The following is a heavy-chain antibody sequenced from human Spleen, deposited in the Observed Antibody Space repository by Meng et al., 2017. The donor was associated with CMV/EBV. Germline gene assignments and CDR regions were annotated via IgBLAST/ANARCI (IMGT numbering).Heavy chain of an antibody. CDR3: ARGGIAARHNWFDP. CDR1: GYTFTGYY. D-gene: IGHD6-6*01. Sequence: ASVKVSCKSSGYTFTGYYVHWVRQAPGQGLEWMGWINPNTGGTNYAQRFQGRVTMTRDTSISTAYMELSRLRSDDTAVYYCARGGIAARHNWFDPWGQGTLVTVSS. J-gene: IGHJ5*02. CDR2: INPNTGGT. V-gene: IGHV1-2*02.